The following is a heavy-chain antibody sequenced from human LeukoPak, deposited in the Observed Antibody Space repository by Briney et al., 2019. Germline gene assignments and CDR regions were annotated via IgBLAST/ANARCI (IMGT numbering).Heavy chain of an antibody. J-gene: IGHJ6*03. V-gene: IGHV4-39*07. CDR3: AKSEDYYYYYMDV. Sequence: SETLSLTCTVSGGSISSSSYYWGWIRQPPGKGLEWIGSIYYSGSTYYNPSLKSRVTISVDMSKNQFSLKLTSVTAADTAVYYCAKSEDYYYYYMDVWGKGTTVTVS. CDR1: GGSISSSSYY. CDR2: IYYSGST.